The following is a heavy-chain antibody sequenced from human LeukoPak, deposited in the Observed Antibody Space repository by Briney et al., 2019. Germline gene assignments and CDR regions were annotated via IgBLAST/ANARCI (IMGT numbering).Heavy chain of an antibody. CDR1: GFTFSDYY. CDR2: ISGSGSTI. CDR3: ARAGTTFWSGNYFDY. J-gene: IGHJ4*02. D-gene: IGHD3-3*01. V-gene: IGHV3-11*01. Sequence: PGGSLRLSCAASGFTFSDYYMSWIRQAPGKGLEWVSHISGSGSTIYYADSVKGRFTISRDNAKNSLYLQMNSLRAEDTAVYYCARAGTTFWSGNYFDYWGQGTLVTVSS.